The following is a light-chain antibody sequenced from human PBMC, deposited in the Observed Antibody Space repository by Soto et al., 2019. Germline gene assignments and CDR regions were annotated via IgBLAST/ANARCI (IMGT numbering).Light chain of an antibody. CDR1: QSISSW. CDR3: QQYSDNWT. CDR2: KAS. J-gene: IGKJ1*01. Sequence: DIQMTQSPSTLSASVGDRVTITCRASQSISSWLAWYQQKPGTAPNLLIYKASTLQGGVPSRFSGSGSGTEFTLTISSLQPDDSAIYYCQQYSDNWTFGQGTMV. V-gene: IGKV1-5*03.